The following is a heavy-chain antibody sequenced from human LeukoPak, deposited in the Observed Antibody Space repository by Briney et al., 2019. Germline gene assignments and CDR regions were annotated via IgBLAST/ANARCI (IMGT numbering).Heavy chain of an antibody. CDR2: IRSKANSYAT. D-gene: IGHD3-22*01. CDR3: TSRARIYYDSSGYSVAYYYYYYMDV. V-gene: IGHV3-73*01. J-gene: IGHJ6*03. CDR1: GFTFSGSA. Sequence: GGCLKLSCAASGFTFSGSAMHWVRQASGKGLEWVGRIRSKANSYATAYAASVKGRFTISRDDSKNTAYLQMNSLKTEDTAVYYCTSRARIYYDSSGYSVAYYYYYYMDVWGKGTTVTVSS.